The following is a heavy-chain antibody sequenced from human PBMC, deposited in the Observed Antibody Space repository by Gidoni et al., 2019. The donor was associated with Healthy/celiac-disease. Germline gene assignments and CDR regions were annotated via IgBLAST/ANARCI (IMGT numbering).Heavy chain of an antibody. CDR1: VGSISSRNW. Sequence: QVQLQESGPGLVKPSGTLSLTCAVSVGSISSRNWWSWVRQPPGKGLEWIGEIYHSGSTNYNPSLKSRVTISVDKSKNQFSLKLSSVTAADTAVYYCARFPRPGQDGDAFDIWGQGTMVTVSS. J-gene: IGHJ3*02. V-gene: IGHV4-4*02. CDR2: IYHSGST. CDR3: ARFPRPGQDGDAFDI.